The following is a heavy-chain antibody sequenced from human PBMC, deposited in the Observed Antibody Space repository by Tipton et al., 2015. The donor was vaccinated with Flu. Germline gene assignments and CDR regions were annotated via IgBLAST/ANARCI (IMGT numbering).Heavy chain of an antibody. Sequence: LRLSCKVSSVSISSGGYYWSWIRQHPGKDLEWIGFISYSGNTYYNPSLKGLGTISVDTSKNQFSLKLSSVTAADTAVYYCARARGYCSGGHCYSYYFAYWGQGTLCTVST. CDR2: ISYSGNT. D-gene: IGHD2-15*01. CDR1: SVSISSGGYY. J-gene: IGHJ4*02. CDR3: ARARGYCSGGHCYSYYFAY. V-gene: IGHV4-31*01.